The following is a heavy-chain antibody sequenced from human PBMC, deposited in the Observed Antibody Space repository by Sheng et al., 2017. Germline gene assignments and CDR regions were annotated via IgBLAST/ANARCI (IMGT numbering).Heavy chain of an antibody. J-gene: IGHJ6*03. CDR2: IYYSGST. CDR3: ARHVTMVRGVIIQRDYYYYYMDV. V-gene: IGHV4-39*01. CDR1: GGSISSSSYY. Sequence: QLQLQESGPGLVKPSETLSLTCTVSGGSISSSSYYWGWIRQPPGKGLEWIGSIYYSGSTYYNPSLKSRVTISVDTSKNQFSLKLSSVTAADTAVYYCARHVTMVRGVIIQRDYYYYYMDVWGKGTTVT. D-gene: IGHD3-10*01.